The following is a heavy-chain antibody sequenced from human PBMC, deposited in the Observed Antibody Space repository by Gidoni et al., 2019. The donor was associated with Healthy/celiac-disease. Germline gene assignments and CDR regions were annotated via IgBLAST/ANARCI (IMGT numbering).Heavy chain of an antibody. CDR3: ARGGHSGSYLNWFDP. V-gene: IGHV3-11*01. Sequence: QVQLVESGGGLVKPGGSLRLSCAVSGFSFNDYYMSWIRQAQGKGLEWVAYIGSSGSTRFYADSVKGRFTISRDNAKRSLYLQMNSLRAEDTAVYYCARGGHSGSYLNWFDPWGQGTLVTVSS. J-gene: IGHJ5*02. CDR2: IGSSGSTR. D-gene: IGHD1-26*01. CDR1: GFSFNDYY.